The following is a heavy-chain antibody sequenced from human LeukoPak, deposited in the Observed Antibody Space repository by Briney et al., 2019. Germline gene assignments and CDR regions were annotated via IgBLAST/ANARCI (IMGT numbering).Heavy chain of an antibody. Sequence: SVNVSCKASVGTFSSYAISWVRQAPGQGLEWMVGIIPIFGTANYAQKFQGRVTITTDESTSTAYMELSSLRSEDTAVYYCARCPESGWNNWFDPWGQGTLVTVFS. V-gene: IGHV1-69*05. CDR3: ARCPESGWNNWFDP. CDR1: VGTFSSYA. CDR2: IIPIFGTA. D-gene: IGHD6-19*01. J-gene: IGHJ5*02.